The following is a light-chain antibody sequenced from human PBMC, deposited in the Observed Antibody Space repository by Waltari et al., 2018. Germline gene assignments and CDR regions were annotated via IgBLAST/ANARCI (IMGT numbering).Light chain of an antibody. CDR2: TSY. V-gene: IGLV1-44*01. Sequence: QSVLTQPPSASVTPGQRVTISCSGSRSNIGSDTVTWYQKLPGTAPKLLIHTSYQRPSGVPDRFSGSKSGTSASLTISGLQSEDEADYYCATWDDSLNAWVFGGGTKLTVL. J-gene: IGLJ3*02. CDR1: RSNIGSDT. CDR3: ATWDDSLNAWV.